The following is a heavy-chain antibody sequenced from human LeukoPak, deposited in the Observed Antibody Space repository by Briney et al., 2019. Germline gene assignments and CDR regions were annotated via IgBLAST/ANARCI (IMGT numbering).Heavy chain of an antibody. CDR3: AREGFDCSGGSCYSGQLYYMDV. D-gene: IGHD2-15*01. V-gene: IGHV1-18*01. J-gene: IGHJ6*03. Sequence: GASVKVSCKASGYTFTSYGISWVRQAPGQGLEWMGWISAYNGNTNYAQKLQGRVTMTTDTSTSTAYMELRSLRSDDTAVYYCAREGFDCSGGSCYSGQLYYMDVWGEGTTVTVSS. CDR1: GYTFTSYG. CDR2: ISAYNGNT.